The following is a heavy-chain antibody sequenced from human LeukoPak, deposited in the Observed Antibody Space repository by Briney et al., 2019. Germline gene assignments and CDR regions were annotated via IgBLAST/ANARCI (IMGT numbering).Heavy chain of an antibody. CDR1: GFTFSSYA. CDR3: AKDANYLRSSGYLIPIDF. V-gene: IGHV3-23*01. D-gene: IGHD3-22*01. J-gene: IGHJ4*02. CDR2: ISGSGGTT. Sequence: GGSLRLSCAASGFTFSSYAMSWVRQAPGKGLEWVSGISGSGGTTYYADSVKGRFNISRDNSRNTLYLQMNSLRIEDTAFYYCAKDANYLRSSGYLIPIDFWGQGTLVTVSS.